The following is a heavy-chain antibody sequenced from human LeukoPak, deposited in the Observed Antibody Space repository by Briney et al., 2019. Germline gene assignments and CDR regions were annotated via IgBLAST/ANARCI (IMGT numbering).Heavy chain of an antibody. CDR2: ISYDGSSK. CDR1: GFTFSSYG. Sequence: GGSLRLSCAVSGFTFSSYGMHWVRQAPGKGLEWVAAISYDGSSKYYADSVKGRFTISRDNAKNTLYLQMNNLRAEDTAVYYCARGRYYGMDVWGQGTTVTVSS. CDR3: ARGRYYGMDV. V-gene: IGHV3-30*03. J-gene: IGHJ6*02.